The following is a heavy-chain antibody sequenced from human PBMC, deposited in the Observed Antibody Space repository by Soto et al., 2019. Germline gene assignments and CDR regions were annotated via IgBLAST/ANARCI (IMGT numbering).Heavy chain of an antibody. V-gene: IGHV1-2*02. Sequence: ASVKVSCKASGYTFTGYYMHWVRQAPGQGLEWMGWINPNSGGTNYAQKFQGRVTMTRDMSISTAYMGLSRLRSDDTAVYYCARGARRRDSSGYLNYWGQGTLVTVSS. CDR3: ARGARRRDSSGYLNY. J-gene: IGHJ4*02. CDR2: INPNSGGT. CDR1: GYTFTGYY. D-gene: IGHD3-22*01.